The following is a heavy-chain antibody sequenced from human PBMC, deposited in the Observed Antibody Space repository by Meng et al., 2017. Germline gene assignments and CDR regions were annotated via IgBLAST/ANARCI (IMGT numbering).Heavy chain of an antibody. Sequence: LSLTCAASGFTFSSYAMHWVRQAPGKGLEWVAVISYDGSNKYYADSVKGRFTISRDNSKNTLYLQMNSLRAEDTAVYYCARVGLLWFGESYYFDYWGQGTLVTVSS. D-gene: IGHD3-10*01. CDR2: ISYDGSNK. CDR1: GFTFSSYA. J-gene: IGHJ4*02. V-gene: IGHV3-30*04. CDR3: ARVGLLWFGESYYFDY.